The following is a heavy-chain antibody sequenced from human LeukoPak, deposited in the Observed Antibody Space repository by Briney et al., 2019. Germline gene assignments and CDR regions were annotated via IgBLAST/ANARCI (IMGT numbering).Heavy chain of an antibody. CDR3: AREVKFDYSNYVDY. D-gene: IGHD4-11*01. Sequence: SETLSLTCAVSGYSINSGYYWGWIRQPPGRGLEWIGIVYHSGSTYYNPSLRSRVTISVDTSKNQFSLKLSSVTAADTAVYYCAREVKFDYSNYVDYWGQGTLVTVSS. CDR1: GYSINSGYY. J-gene: IGHJ4*02. CDR2: VYHSGST. V-gene: IGHV4-38-2*02.